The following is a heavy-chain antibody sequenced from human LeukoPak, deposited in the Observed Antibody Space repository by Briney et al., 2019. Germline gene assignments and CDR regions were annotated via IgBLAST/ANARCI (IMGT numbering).Heavy chain of an antibody. V-gene: IGHV4-34*01. J-gene: IGHJ6*02. CDR3: ARYVHCSSTSCLGYYYYGMDV. CDR2: INHSGST. D-gene: IGHD2-2*01. Sequence: SETLSLTCAVYGGSFSGYYWSWIRQPPGKGLEWIGEINHSGSTNYNPSLKSRVTISVDTSKNQFSLKLSSVTAADTAVYYCARYVHCSSTSCLGYYYYGMDVWGQGTTVTVS. CDR1: GGSFSGYY.